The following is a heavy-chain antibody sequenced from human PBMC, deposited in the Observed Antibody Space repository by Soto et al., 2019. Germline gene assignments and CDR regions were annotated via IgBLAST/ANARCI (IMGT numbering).Heavy chain of an antibody. D-gene: IGHD4-17*01. J-gene: IGHJ4*02. CDR3: ARAPYEDYAVPEPNYFDS. CDR2: IIPIFGRP. Sequence: QGQLVQSGTEVKKPGSSVKVSCKASRGTFSTLAVSWVRQAPGQGLEWMGGIIPIFGRPVYAQKFQGRVTTTADESTSIVYMELSSLSSEDTAVYYCARAPYEDYAVPEPNYFDSWGQGTLVTVSS. V-gene: IGHV1-69*01. CDR1: RGTFSTLA.